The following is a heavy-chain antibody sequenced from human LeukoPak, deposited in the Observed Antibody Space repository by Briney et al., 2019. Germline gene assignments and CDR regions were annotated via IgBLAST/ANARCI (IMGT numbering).Heavy chain of an antibody. CDR2: IIPMLGRS. CDR3: ARKDHTANNWFDP. D-gene: IGHD5-18*01. V-gene: IGHV1-69*05. CDR1: GGSFSSYG. J-gene: IGHJ5*02. Sequence: SVKVSCKASGGSFSSYGISWVRQAPGQGLEWMGGIIPMLGRSNYAQKFQGRVTISTDESTSTAYMEMSSLRSEDTAVYYCARKDHTANNWFDPWGQGTLVTVSS.